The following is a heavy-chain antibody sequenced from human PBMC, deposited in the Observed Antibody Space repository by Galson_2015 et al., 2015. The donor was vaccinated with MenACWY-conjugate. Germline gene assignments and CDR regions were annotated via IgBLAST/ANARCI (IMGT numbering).Heavy chain of an antibody. CDR3: VRDRKGYCKTTTCPYFDY. Sequence: SVKVSCKASGYTFNTYGISWVRQAPGQGLEWLAWISAYSGDSSSARKLQGRVTMTTDKSTSTAYVELRGLTSDDTAVYHCVRDRKGYCKTTTCPYFDYWGQGTLVTVSS. D-gene: IGHD2-2*01. CDR1: GYTFNTYG. V-gene: IGHV1-18*04. J-gene: IGHJ4*02. CDR2: ISAYSGDS.